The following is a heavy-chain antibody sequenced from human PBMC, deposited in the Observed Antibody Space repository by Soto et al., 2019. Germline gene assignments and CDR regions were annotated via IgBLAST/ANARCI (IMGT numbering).Heavy chain of an antibody. J-gene: IGHJ3*01. V-gene: IGHV3-74*01. CDR2: IHSDGTST. CDR1: GFTFDYYW. Sequence: EVQLVESGGGLVQPGESLRLSCAASGFTFDYYWMHWVRQAPGKGLVWVSRIHSDGTSTTYADSVKGRFTISRDNAKNTLSLQMNSLRAXXTXXXXXXXXXXXAXDLWGQGTVVTVSS. CDR3: XXXXXXAXDL.